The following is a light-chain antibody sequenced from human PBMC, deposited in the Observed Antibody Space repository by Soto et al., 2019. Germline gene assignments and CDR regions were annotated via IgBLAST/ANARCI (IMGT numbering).Light chain of an antibody. Sequence: EVVMTQSPATVSVSPGERATLSCRASQSVSSNLAWYQQKPGQAHRLLIYGASTRATGTPARFSGSGSGTEFTLTISSLQSEDFAVYYCQQYNSWPPYTFGQGTKLEIK. V-gene: IGKV3-15*01. J-gene: IGKJ2*01. CDR1: QSVSSN. CDR3: QQYNSWPPYT. CDR2: GAS.